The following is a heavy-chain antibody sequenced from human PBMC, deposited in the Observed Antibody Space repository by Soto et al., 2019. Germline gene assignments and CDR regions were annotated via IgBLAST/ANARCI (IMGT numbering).Heavy chain of an antibody. CDR2: INPIFGTA. Sequence: SVKVSCEASGYIFTGYYMHWVRHAPGQGLEWMGGINPIFGTANYAQKFQGRVTITADESTSTAYMELSSLRSEDTAVYYCARDLVTMVRGVTDRYYFDYWGQGTLVTVSS. V-gene: IGHV1-69*13. CDR3: ARDLVTMVRGVTDRYYFDY. D-gene: IGHD3-10*01. CDR1: GYIFTGYY. J-gene: IGHJ4*02.